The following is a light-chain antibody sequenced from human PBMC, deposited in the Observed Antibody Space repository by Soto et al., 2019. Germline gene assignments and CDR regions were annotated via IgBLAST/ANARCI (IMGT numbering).Light chain of an antibody. J-gene: IGKJ1*01. CDR1: QSVLYSSDNRNY. CDR2: WAS. V-gene: IGKV4-1*01. Sequence: DIVMTQSPDSLAVSLGERANINCKSSQSVLYSSDNRNYLAWYQQKPRQPPKLLIYWASTRESGVPDRFSGSGSGTDFSLTISSLQAEDVAVYYCQQYYSVPRTFGQGTKVEVK. CDR3: QQYYSVPRT.